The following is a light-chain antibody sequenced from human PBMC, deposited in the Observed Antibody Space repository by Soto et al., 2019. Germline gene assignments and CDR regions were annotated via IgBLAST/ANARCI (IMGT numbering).Light chain of an antibody. J-gene: IGLJ3*02. CDR1: SSDVGHPYNY. CDR2: KVN. V-gene: IGLV2-14*01. Sequence: QSALTQPASVSGSPGQSTTISCTGTSSDVGHPYNYVSWYQQYPGKAPKLLIFKVNNRPSGISGRFSGSKSGNTASLTISGLQAEDEGDSYCMSFVESTSTHWVLGGGTKVTVL. CDR3: MSFVESTSTHWV.